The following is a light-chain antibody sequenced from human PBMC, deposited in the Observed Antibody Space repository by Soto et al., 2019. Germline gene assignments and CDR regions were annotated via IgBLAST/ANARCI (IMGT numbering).Light chain of an antibody. CDR2: GTS. CDR3: QQYINWPST. Sequence: EIVMTQSPATLSVSPGERVTLSCRASQSVNNNLAWYQQKPGQAPRLLIHGTSTRATGIPARFSGSGSGTEFTLTIYSLQSEDFAVYYCQQYINWPSTFGQGTKLEIK. J-gene: IGKJ2*01. CDR1: QSVNNN. V-gene: IGKV3-15*01.